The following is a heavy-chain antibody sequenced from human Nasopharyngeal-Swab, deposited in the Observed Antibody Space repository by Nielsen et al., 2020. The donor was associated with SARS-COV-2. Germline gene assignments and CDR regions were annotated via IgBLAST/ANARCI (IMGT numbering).Heavy chain of an antibody. CDR3: ARDAPAHYGAFY. D-gene: IGHD4-17*01. Sequence: GGSLRLSCAASGFTFSSFGMNGVRQAPGKGLEWVAFIAHDASNEYYGDSVKGRFSISRDSSKNTLYLQMDSLRGEDTAVYYCARDAPAHYGAFYWGRGTLVTVSS. J-gene: IGHJ4*02. V-gene: IGHV3-30*03. CDR2: IAHDASNE. CDR1: GFTFSSFG.